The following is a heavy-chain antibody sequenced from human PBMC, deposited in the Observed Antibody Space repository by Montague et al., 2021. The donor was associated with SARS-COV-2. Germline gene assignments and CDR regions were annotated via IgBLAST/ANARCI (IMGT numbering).Heavy chain of an antibody. CDR2: IDWDDDK. D-gene: IGHD6-19*01. Sequence: PALVKPTQTLTLTCTFSGFSLSTSGMCVSWIRQPPGKALKWLARIDWDDDKYYSTSLKTRLTISKDTSKNQVVLTMTNMDPVDTATYYCAHNQWLVPLLFDYWGQGTLVTVSS. CDR1: GFSLSTSGMC. J-gene: IGHJ4*02. CDR3: AHNQWLVPLLFDY. V-gene: IGHV2-70*11.